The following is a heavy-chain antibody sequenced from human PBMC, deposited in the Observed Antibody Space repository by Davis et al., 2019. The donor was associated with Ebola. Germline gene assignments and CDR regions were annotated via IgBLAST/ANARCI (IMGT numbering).Heavy chain of an antibody. Sequence: LRLSCAVYGGSFSGYYWSWIRQPPGKGLEWIGEINHSGSTYYNPSLKSRVTISVDTSKNQFSLKLRSVTAADTAVYYCARVVKGTVVAPFDYWGQGTLVTVSS. CDR2: INHSGST. CDR1: GGSFSGYY. V-gene: IGHV4-34*09. J-gene: IGHJ4*02. CDR3: ARVVKGTVVAPFDY. D-gene: IGHD4-23*01.